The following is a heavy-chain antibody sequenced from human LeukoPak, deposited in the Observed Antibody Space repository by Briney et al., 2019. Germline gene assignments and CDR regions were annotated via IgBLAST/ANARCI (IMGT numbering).Heavy chain of an antibody. CDR1: GFTFSSYA. V-gene: IGHV3-30-3*01. CDR3: ARGGSGWTEADY. Sequence: GGSLRPSCAASGFTFSSYAMHWVRQAPGKGLEWVAVISYDGSNKYYADSLKGRFTISRDNSKNTLYLQMNSLRAEDTAVYYCARGGSGWTEADYWGQGTLVTVSS. CDR2: ISYDGSNK. D-gene: IGHD6-19*01. J-gene: IGHJ4*02.